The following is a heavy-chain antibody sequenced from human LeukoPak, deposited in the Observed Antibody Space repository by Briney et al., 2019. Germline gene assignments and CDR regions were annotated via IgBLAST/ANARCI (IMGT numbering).Heavy chain of an antibody. J-gene: IGHJ4*02. CDR3: ASSGWYQPSIY. Sequence: PGGSLRLSCAASGFTFSSYAMSWIRQPPGKGLEWIGEINHSGSTNYNPSLKSRVTISVDTSKNQFSLKLSSVTAADTAVYYCASSGWYQPSIYWGQGTLVTVSS. D-gene: IGHD6-19*01. CDR2: INHSGST. CDR1: GFTFSSYA. V-gene: IGHV4-34*01.